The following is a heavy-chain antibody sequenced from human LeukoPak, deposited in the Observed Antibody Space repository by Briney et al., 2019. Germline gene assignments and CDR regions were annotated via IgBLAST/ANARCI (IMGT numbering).Heavy chain of an antibody. CDR2: ISGDGGST. J-gene: IGHJ4*02. D-gene: IGHD3-22*01. CDR1: GFTFDDYA. Sequence: GGSLRLSCAASGFTFDDYAMHWVRQSPGKGLEWVSLISGDGGSTYYADSVKGRFTISRDNSKNSLYLQMNSLRTEDTALYYCAKIPQINYSDSSGLDGYWGQGTLVTVSS. V-gene: IGHV3-43*02. CDR3: AKIPQINYSDSSGLDGY.